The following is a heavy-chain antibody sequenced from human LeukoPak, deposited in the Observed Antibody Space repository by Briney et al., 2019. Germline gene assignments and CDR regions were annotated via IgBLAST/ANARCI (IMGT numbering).Heavy chain of an antibody. CDR1: GFTFSSYA. V-gene: IGHV3-21*04. Sequence: PGGSLRLSCAGSGFTFSSYAMHWVRQAPGKGLEWVSSISSSSSYIYYADSVKGRFTVSRDNSKNTLYLQMSSLRAEDTAVYYCAKDERNWNYNLASQTYDWGQGTLVTVSS. CDR2: ISSSSSYI. D-gene: IGHD1-7*01. CDR3: AKDERNWNYNLASQTYD. J-gene: IGHJ4*02.